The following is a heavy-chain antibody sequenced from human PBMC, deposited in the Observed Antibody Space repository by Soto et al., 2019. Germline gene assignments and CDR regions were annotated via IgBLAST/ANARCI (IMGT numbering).Heavy chain of an antibody. Sequence: SGTLSLTCTVSGGSISSSTYYWGWIRQPPGKGLEWIGSIYYSGSTYYNPSLKSRVTISVDTSKDQFSLKLSSVTVADTAVYYCARHGSGSYYNNRFDPRGQGTLVTVSS. V-gene: IGHV4-39*01. CDR3: ARHGSGSYYNNRFDP. CDR2: IYYSGST. D-gene: IGHD3-10*01. J-gene: IGHJ5*02. CDR1: GGSISSSTYY.